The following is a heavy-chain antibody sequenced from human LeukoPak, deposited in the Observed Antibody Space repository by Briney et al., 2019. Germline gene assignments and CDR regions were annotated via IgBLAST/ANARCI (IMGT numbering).Heavy chain of an antibody. CDR2: IYYSGST. Sequence: MLSETLSLTCTVSGASISSSSYYWGWIRQPPGKGLEWIGSIYYSGSTYYNPSLKSRVTISVDRSKNQFSLKLSSVTAADTAVYYCAKRFEDYVDYWGQGTLVTVSS. J-gene: IGHJ4*02. CDR1: GASISSSSYY. V-gene: IGHV4-39*07. D-gene: IGHD3-10*01. CDR3: AKRFEDYVDY.